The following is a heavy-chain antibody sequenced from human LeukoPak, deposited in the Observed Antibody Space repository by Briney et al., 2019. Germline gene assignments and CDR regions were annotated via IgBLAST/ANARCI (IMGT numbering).Heavy chain of an antibody. CDR2: IYHSGST. CDR3: ARDQPGLGSGYYAVPSYYFDY. D-gene: IGHD3-22*01. CDR1: GGSISSGGYY. Sequence: SETRSLTCTVSGGSISSGGYYWSWIRQPPGKGLEWIGYIYHSGSTYYNPSLKSRVTISVDRSKNQFSLKLSSVTAADTAVYYCARDQPGLGSGYYAVPSYYFDYWGQGTLVTVSS. J-gene: IGHJ4*02. V-gene: IGHV4-30-2*01.